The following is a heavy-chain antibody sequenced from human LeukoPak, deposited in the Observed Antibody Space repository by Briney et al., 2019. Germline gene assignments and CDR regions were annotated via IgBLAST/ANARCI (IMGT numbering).Heavy chain of an antibody. CDR3: AKLVVITTSWYFDY. D-gene: IGHD3-22*01. V-gene: IGHV3-53*01. J-gene: IGHJ4*02. CDR2: IYSGGST. CDR1: GFTVSSNY. Sequence: GGSLRLSCAPSGFTVSSNYMSWVRQAPGKGLEWVSVIYSGGSTYYADSVKGRFTISRDNSKNTLYLQMNSLRAEDTAVYYCAKLVVITTSWYFDYWGQGTLVTVSS.